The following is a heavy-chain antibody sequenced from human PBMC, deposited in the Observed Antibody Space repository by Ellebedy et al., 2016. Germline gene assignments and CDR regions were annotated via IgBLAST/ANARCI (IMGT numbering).Heavy chain of an antibody. J-gene: IGHJ4*02. D-gene: IGHD3-22*01. V-gene: IGHV4-34*01. Sequence: SETLSLXXAVYGESFSGYYWTWIRQPPGKGLEWIGEINHSGRANYNPSLKSRVTISIDTSKRHFSLNLTSVTAADTAVYYCARSFSGYFDYWGQGTLVIVSS. CDR3: ARSFSGYFDY. CDR2: INHSGRA. CDR1: GESFSGYY.